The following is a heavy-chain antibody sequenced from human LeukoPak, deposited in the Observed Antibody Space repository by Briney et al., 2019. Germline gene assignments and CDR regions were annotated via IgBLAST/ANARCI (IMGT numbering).Heavy chain of an antibody. CDR2: IKQDGSEK. J-gene: IGHJ4*02. Sequence: GGSLRLSCAASGFTFSNYWMSWVRQTPGKGLEWVANIKQDGSEKYYVDSVKGRFTISRDNAKNSLYLQMNSLGAEDTAVYYCARDSGGSYYTPLFGYWGQGTLVTVSS. CDR1: GFTFSNYW. D-gene: IGHD1-26*01. CDR3: ARDSGGSYYTPLFGY. V-gene: IGHV3-7*03.